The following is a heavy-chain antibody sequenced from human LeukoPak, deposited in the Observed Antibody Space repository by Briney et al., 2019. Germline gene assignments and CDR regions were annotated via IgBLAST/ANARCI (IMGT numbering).Heavy chain of an antibody. V-gene: IGHV4-4*07. CDR2: IYTSGST. D-gene: IGHD3-10*01. Sequence: SETLSLTCTVSGGSISSYYWSWIRQPAGKGLEWIGRIYTSGSTNYNPSLKSRVTMSVDTSKNQFSLKLSSVTAADTAVYYCARGLVLWFGDRPYYYYGMDVWGQGTTVTVSS. CDR3: ARGLVLWFGDRPYYYYGMDV. CDR1: GGSISSYY. J-gene: IGHJ6*02.